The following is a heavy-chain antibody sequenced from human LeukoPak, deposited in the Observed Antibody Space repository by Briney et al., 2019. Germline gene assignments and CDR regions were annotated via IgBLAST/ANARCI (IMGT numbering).Heavy chain of an antibody. CDR3: AREELRFLEWSPGFDP. J-gene: IGHJ5*02. CDR1: GFTLSSYG. D-gene: IGHD3-3*01. V-gene: IGHV3-33*01. CDR2: IWYDGSNK. Sequence: GRSLRLSCAASGFTLSSYGMHWVRQAPGKGLEWVAVIWYDGSNKYYADSVKGRFTISRDNSKNTLYLQMNSLRAEDTAVYYCAREELRFLEWSPGFDPWGQGTLVTVSS.